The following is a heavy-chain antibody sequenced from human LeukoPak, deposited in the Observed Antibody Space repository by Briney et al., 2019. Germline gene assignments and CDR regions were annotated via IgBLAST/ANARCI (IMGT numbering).Heavy chain of an antibody. CDR2: IYYSGST. CDR3: AASKKYGSGSYYVYYMDV. J-gene: IGHJ6*03. V-gene: IGHV4-59*01. Sequence: SETLSLTCTVSGGSISSYYWSWIRQSPGKGLEWIGYIYYSGSTNYNPSLKSRVTISVDTSKNQFSLKLSSVTAADTAVYYCAASKKYGSGSYYVYYMDVWGKGTTVTISS. CDR1: GGSISSYY. D-gene: IGHD3-10*01.